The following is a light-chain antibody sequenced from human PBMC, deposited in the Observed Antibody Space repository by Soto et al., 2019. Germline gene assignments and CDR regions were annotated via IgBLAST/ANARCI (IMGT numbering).Light chain of an antibody. V-gene: IGKV3-15*01. J-gene: IGKJ1*01. CDR3: QQYYNWPGT. CDR2: GAS. Sequence: EIVMTQSPGTQSVVPGEKATLSCRASQSISSNLAWYQQKPGQAPRLLTYGASTRATGIPARFSGSGSGTEFTLTISSRQPEDFAVYYCQQYYNWPGTFGQGTKVDSK. CDR1: QSISSN.